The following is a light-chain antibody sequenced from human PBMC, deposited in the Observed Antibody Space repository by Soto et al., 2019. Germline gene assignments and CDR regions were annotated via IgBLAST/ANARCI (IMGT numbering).Light chain of an antibody. CDR2: SDS. V-gene: IGLV3-21*01. CDR3: QVWETSSHPWV. Sequence: SYELTQPPSVSVAPGQTARITCGGNNIGSKSVHWYQQKPGQAPVLVINSDSDRPSGITERFSGSNSGDTATLAISRVEAGDEADYYCQVWETSSHPWVFGGGTKVTVL. J-gene: IGLJ3*02. CDR1: NIGSKS.